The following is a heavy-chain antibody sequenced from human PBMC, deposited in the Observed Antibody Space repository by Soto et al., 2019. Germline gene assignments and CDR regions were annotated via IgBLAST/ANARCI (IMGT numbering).Heavy chain of an antibody. Sequence: SETLSLTCTVSGGCISSSSYYWGWIRQPPGKGLEWIGSIYYSGSTYYNPSLKSRVTISVDTSKNQFSLKLSSVTAADTAVYYCARQAITIFGVVNKLDYNYYYLDVWGKGTTVTVSS. J-gene: IGHJ6*03. CDR2: IYYSGST. D-gene: IGHD3-3*01. V-gene: IGHV4-39*01. CDR1: GGCISSSSYY. CDR3: ARQAITIFGVVNKLDYNYYYLDV.